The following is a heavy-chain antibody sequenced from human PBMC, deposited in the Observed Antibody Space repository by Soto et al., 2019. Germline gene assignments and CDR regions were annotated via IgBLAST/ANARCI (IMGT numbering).Heavy chain of an antibody. CDR3: ARERPDGARLDP. D-gene: IGHD6-6*01. CDR2: IYYSGST. J-gene: IGHJ5*02. Sequence: ETLSLTCTVSGGSISSSSYYWGWIRQPPGKGLEWIGSIYYSGSTYYNPSLKSRVTISVDTSKNQFSLKLSSVTAADTAVYYCARERPDGARLDPWGQGTLVTVSS. V-gene: IGHV4-39*02. CDR1: GGSISSSSYY.